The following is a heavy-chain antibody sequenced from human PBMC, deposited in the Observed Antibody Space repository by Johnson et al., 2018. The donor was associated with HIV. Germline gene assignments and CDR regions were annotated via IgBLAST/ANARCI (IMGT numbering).Heavy chain of an antibody. CDR2: INWNGGIT. CDR1: GFTFSSYA. CDR3: AKDIGDGYNRWGGLDI. D-gene: IGHD5-24*01. V-gene: IGHV3-20*04. Sequence: VQLVESGGGLVQPGGSLRLSCAASGFTFSSYAMSWVRQAPGKGLEWVSGINWNGGITGYADSVKGRCTISRDNDKSSVYMQMNSLRAEDTAVYYCAKDIGDGYNRWGGLDIWGQGTMVTVSS. J-gene: IGHJ3*02.